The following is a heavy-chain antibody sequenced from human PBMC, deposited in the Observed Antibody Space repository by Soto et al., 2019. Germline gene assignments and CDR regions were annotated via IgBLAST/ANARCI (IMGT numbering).Heavy chain of an antibody. D-gene: IGHD6-19*01. J-gene: IGHJ6*02. V-gene: IGHV4-34*01. CDR1: GGSFRGYY. CDR3: ARAGGPGIAVAGTGIGYYYYYGMDV. CDR2: INHSGST. Sequence: PSETLSLTCAVYGGSFRGYYWSWIRQPPGKGLEWFGEINHSGSTNYNPSLKSRVTISVDTSKNQFSLKLSSVTAADTAVYYCARAGGPGIAVAGTGIGYYYYYGMDVWGQGTTVT.